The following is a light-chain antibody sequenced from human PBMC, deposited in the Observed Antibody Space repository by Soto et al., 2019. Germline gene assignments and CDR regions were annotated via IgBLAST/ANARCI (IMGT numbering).Light chain of an antibody. V-gene: IGKV3D-20*02. CDR1: QSVSSSY. J-gene: IGKJ5*01. CDR2: GAS. CDR3: QQRSNWPSIT. Sequence: EMVLTHSPGTVSLSPGERATLSFRASQSVSSSYLAWYQQKPGQAPRLLIYGASNRATGIPDRLSGSGSGTDFTLTISRLEPEDFALYYCQQRSNWPSITFGQGTRLEIK.